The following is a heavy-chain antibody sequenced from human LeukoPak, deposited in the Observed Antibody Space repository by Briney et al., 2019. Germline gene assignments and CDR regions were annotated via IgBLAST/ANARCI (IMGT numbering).Heavy chain of an antibody. CDR1: GFTVITND. CDR3: ARGVEPLAANTLAY. Sequence: GGSERLSCAASGFTVITNDMTWVRQAPGKGLEWVSVLYSDGNTKYADSVQGRFTISRDNSKNTLYLEMNSLSPDDTAVYYCARGVEPLAANTLAYWGQGTLVTGSS. CDR2: LYSDGNT. J-gene: IGHJ4*02. V-gene: IGHV3-53*01. D-gene: IGHD1-14*01.